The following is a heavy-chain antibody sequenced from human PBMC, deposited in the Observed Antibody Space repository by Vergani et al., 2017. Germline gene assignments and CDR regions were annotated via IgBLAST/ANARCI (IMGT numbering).Heavy chain of an antibody. D-gene: IGHD3-22*01. CDR1: GFTFSSYA. CDR3: ARSTGEAGYYYDSSGYYYHFDY. J-gene: IGHJ4*02. CDR2: ISYDGSNK. Sequence: QVQLVESGGGVVQPGRSLRLSCAASGFTFSSYAMHWVRQAPGKGLEWVAVISYDGSNKYYADSVKGRFTISRDNSKNTLYLQMNSLRAEDTAVYYCARSTGEAGYYYDSSGYYYHFDYWGQGTLVTVSS. V-gene: IGHV3-30-3*01.